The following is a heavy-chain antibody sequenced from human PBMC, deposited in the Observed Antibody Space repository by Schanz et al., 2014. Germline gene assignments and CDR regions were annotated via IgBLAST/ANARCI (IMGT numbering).Heavy chain of an antibody. D-gene: IGHD2-15*01. V-gene: IGHV3-11*04. CDR3: VGGQNWFDP. CDR1: GFTFSDYY. Sequence: VQLVESGGGVVRPGGSLRLSCAASGFTFSDYYMSWIRQAPGKGLEWLSSISHTGETQHSADSVQGRFTISRDNAKNSLYLQMNSLRAEDTAVYYCVGGQNWFDPWGQGTLVTVSS. J-gene: IGHJ5*02. CDR2: ISHTGETQ.